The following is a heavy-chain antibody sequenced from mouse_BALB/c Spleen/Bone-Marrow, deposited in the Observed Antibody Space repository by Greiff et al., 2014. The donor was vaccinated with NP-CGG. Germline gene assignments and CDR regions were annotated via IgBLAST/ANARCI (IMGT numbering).Heavy chain of an antibody. V-gene: IGHV1-80*01. Sequence: QVQLKQSGAELVRPGSSVKISCKASGYAFSAYWMNWVKQRPGQGLEWIGQIHPGDGDTNYNGKFKGKATLTADKSSSTAYMQLSSLTSEDSAVYFCTRSTATFDYWGQGTTLTVSS. CDR2: IHPGDGDT. J-gene: IGHJ2*01. CDR3: TRSTATFDY. D-gene: IGHD1-2*01. CDR1: GYAFSAYW.